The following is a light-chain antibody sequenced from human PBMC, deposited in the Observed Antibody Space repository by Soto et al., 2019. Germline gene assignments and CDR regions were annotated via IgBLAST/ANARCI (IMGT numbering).Light chain of an antibody. CDR3: QSYDRSLSGYV. CDR2: ANG. V-gene: IGLV1-40*01. J-gene: IGLJ1*01. Sequence: SVLTQPPSVSGAPGQRVTISCTGSSSNIGAGYDVHWYQQLPGTAPKLLIYANGNRPSGVPDRFSGSKSGTSASLAITGLQAEDEADYYCQSYDRSLSGYVLGTGTKVTAL. CDR1: SSNIGAGYD.